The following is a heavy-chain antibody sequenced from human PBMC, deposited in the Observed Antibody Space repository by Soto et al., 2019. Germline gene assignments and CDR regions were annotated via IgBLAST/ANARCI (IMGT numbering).Heavy chain of an antibody. CDR2: ISAYNGSP. V-gene: IGHV1-18*01. CDR3: ARVYPSMVRGVTFGKYYYYAMDV. D-gene: IGHD3-10*01. Sequence: ASVKVSCKASGYTFTSYSISWVRQAPGQGLEWMGWISAYNGSPNSAQKFQGRVTMTTDTSTRTAYMELKSLRSDDTAMYYCARVYPSMVRGVTFGKYYYYAMDVWGQGTTVTVSS. J-gene: IGHJ6*02. CDR1: GYTFTSYS.